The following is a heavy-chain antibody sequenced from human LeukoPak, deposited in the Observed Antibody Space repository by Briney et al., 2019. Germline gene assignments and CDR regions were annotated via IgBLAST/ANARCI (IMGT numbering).Heavy chain of an antibody. Sequence: GGSLRPSCPASGFTFSRYWMHWVRQAPGKELVWVSRINNDGSIINTADSVKGRFTISRDNAKDMLYLQMDSLRAEDTAIYYCARGPSVLGAIDNWGQGTLVAVSS. CDR2: INNDGSII. D-gene: IGHD3-10*01. J-gene: IGHJ4*02. V-gene: IGHV3-74*01. CDR3: ARGPSVLGAIDN. CDR1: GFTFSRYW.